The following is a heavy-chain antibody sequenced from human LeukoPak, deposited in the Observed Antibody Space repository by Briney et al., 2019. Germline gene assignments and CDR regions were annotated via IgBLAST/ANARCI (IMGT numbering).Heavy chain of an antibody. Sequence: SETLSLTCTVSGGPISSYYWSWIRQPPGKGLEWIGYIYYSGSTNYNPSLKSRVTISVDTSKNQFSLKLSSVPAADTAVYYCARHGSGSYYDPHDAFDIWGQGTMVTVSS. CDR1: GGPISSYY. CDR2: IYYSGST. J-gene: IGHJ3*02. CDR3: ARHGSGSYYDPHDAFDI. D-gene: IGHD3-10*01. V-gene: IGHV4-59*01.